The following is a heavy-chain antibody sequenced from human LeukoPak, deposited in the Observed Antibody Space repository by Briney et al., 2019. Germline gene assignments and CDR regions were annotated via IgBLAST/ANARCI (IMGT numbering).Heavy chain of an antibody. D-gene: IGHD6-13*01. CDR2: IWYDGSNK. V-gene: IGHV3-33*06. CDR3: AKGGSYSSSWLDY. CDR1: GFTFSSYG. J-gene: IGHJ4*02. Sequence: GRSLRLSCAASGFTFSSYGMHWVRQAPGKGLEWGAVIWYDGSNKYYADSVKGRFTISRDNSKNTLYLQMNSLRAEDTAVYYCAKGGSYSSSWLDYWGQGTLVTVSS.